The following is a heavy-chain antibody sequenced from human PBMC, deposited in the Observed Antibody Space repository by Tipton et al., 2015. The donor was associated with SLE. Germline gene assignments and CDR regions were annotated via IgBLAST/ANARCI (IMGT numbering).Heavy chain of an antibody. CDR1: GNSISSAVYS. CDR2: ISYTGNT. Sequence: TLSLTCTVSGNSISSAVYSWSWIRQNPGKGLEWMGYISYTGNTYYNPSLKSRVNISVDPSKNQFSLRLSSVTAADTAVYYCARHRRITLLRGLILPYWGQGTLVTVSS. CDR3: ARHRRITLLRGLILPY. D-gene: IGHD3-10*01. J-gene: IGHJ4*02. V-gene: IGHV4-31*03.